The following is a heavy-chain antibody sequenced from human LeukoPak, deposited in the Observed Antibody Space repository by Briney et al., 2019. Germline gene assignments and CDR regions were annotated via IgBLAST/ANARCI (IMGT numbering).Heavy chain of an antibody. D-gene: IGHD5-18*01. J-gene: IGHJ5*02. CDR2: IYYSGST. Sequence: PSETLSLTCTVSGGSISSYYWSWIRQPPGKGLEWIGYIYYSGSTNYNPSLKSRVTISVDTSKNQFSLKLSSVTAADTAVYYCARFIYSYAMEWFDPWGQGTLVTVSS. CDR3: ARFIYSYAMEWFDP. CDR1: GGSISSYY. V-gene: IGHV4-59*01.